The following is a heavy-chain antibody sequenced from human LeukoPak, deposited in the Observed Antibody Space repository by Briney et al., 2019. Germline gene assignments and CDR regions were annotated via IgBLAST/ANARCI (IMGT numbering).Heavy chain of an antibody. CDR1: GGSISSSSYY. Sequence: SETLSLTCTVSGGSISSSSYYWGWIRQPPGKGLEWIGSIYYSGSTYYNPSLKSRVTISVDTSKNQFSLKLSSVTAADTAVYYCARGVTEIVVVPSWFDPWGQGTLVTVSS. J-gene: IGHJ5*02. CDR2: IYYSGST. V-gene: IGHV4-39*07. CDR3: ARGVTEIVVVPSWFDP. D-gene: IGHD2-2*01.